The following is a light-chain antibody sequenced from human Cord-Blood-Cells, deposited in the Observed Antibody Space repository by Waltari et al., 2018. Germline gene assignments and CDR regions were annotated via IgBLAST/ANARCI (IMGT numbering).Light chain of an antibody. CDR2: GAS. V-gene: IGKV3D-15*01. Sequence: EIVMTQSPAPLPAPPGERLNIPCRASQSVSSNLAWYQQKPGQAHRLPIYGASTRATGIPARFSGSGSGTEFTLTISSLQSEDFAVYYCQQYNNWLTFGGGTKVEIK. J-gene: IGKJ4*01. CDR1: QSVSSN. CDR3: QQYNNWLT.